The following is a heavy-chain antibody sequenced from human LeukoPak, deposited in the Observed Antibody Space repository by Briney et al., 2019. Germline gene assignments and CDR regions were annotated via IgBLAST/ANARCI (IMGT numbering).Heavy chain of an antibody. CDR2: ISAYNGNT. Sequence: ASVKVSCKASGYTFTSYGISWVRQAPGQGLEWMGWISAYNGNTNYAQKLQGRVTMTTDTSTSTAYMELRSLRSDDTAVYYCARDIFVSQQSGSSHFDYWGQGTLVTVSS. D-gene: IGHD1-26*01. J-gene: IGHJ4*02. V-gene: IGHV1-18*01. CDR1: GYTFTSYG. CDR3: ARDIFVSQQSGSSHFDY.